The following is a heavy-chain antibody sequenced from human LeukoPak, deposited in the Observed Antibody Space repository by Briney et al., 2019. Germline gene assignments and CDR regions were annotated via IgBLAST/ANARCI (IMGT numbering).Heavy chain of an antibody. V-gene: IGHV4-4*07. J-gene: IGHJ4*02. CDR2: IDSSGTT. D-gene: IGHD3-10*01. CDR1: GGSFSGYY. CDR3: ARDAKYYYGSRTFFFYEY. Sequence: SETLSLTCGVYGGSFSGYYWSWIRQPAGKGLEWIGHIDSSGTTNYNPSLKSRVTMSTDTSKNQFSLELSSVTAADTAIYYCARDAKYYYGSRTFFFYEYWGQGTLLTVSS.